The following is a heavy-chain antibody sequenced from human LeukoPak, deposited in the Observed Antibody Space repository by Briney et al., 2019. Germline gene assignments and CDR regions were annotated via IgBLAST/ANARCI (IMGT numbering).Heavy chain of an antibody. D-gene: IGHD3-22*01. V-gene: IGHV1-18*01. CDR2: ISAYNGST. Sequence: GASVKVSCKASGYTFSSYGISWVRQAPGQGLEWMGWISAYNGSTNYAQKLQGRVTMTTDTSTSTAYMELRSLRSDDTAVYYCARELYYYDSSGYQVDAFDIWGQGTMVTVSS. CDR3: ARELYYYDSSGYQVDAFDI. J-gene: IGHJ3*02. CDR1: GYTFSSYG.